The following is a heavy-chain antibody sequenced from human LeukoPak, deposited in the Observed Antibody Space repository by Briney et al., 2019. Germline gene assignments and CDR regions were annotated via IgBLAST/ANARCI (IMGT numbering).Heavy chain of an antibody. V-gene: IGHV1-18*01. CDR1: GYTFTSHG. D-gene: IGHD3-22*01. J-gene: IGHJ3*01. CDR2: ISGYNDDT. Sequence: GGSVKVSCKTSGYTFTSHGISWVRQAPGQGLEYMGWISGYNDDTNYAQRFQGRLTMTKDTSTSTAYMELRSLTSDDTAVYYCAKDSFTTIVVVTNDFWGQGTMVIVPS. CDR3: AKDSFTTIVVVTNDF.